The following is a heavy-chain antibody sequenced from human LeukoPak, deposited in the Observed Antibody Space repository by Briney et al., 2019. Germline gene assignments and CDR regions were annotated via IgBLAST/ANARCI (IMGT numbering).Heavy chain of an antibody. D-gene: IGHD3-22*01. V-gene: IGHV3-33*03. CDR1: GFTFSSYG. CDR2: IWYDGSNK. J-gene: IGHJ4*02. CDR3: AKGQDYYDSSEWDY. Sequence: GGSLRLSCAASGFTFSSYGMHWVRQAPGKGLEWVAVIWYDGSNKYYADSVKGRFTISRDNAKNSLYLQMNSLRAEDTALYYCAKGQDYYDSSEWDYWGQGTLVTVSS.